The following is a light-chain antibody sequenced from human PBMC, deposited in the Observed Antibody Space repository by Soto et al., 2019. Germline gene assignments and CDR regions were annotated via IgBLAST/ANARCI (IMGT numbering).Light chain of an antibody. CDR1: SSDVGSYNL. J-gene: IGLJ2*01. Sequence: QSALTQPASVSGSPGQSITISCTGTSSDVGSYNLVSWYQQHPGKAPKLMIYEDNRRPSGVSNRFSGSKSANTASLTISGLQAEDEADYYCCSYAGSLIFGGGTKVTVL. V-gene: IGLV2-23*01. CDR2: EDN. CDR3: CSYAGSLI.